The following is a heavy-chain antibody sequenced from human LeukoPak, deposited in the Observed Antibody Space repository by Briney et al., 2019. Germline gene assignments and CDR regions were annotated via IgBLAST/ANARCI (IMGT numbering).Heavy chain of an antibody. CDR1: GFTFSHYG. J-gene: IGHJ4*02. D-gene: IGHD6-19*01. Sequence: TGGSLRLSCAASGFTFSHYGMHWVRQAPGKWLEWVAVISYDGSNKYFADSVKGRFTISRDNSRNTLYLQMNSLRAEDTAVYYCAKDKGSAWYFYFHYWGQGTLVTVSS. CDR2: ISYDGSNK. V-gene: IGHV3-30*18. CDR3: AKDKGSAWYFYFHY.